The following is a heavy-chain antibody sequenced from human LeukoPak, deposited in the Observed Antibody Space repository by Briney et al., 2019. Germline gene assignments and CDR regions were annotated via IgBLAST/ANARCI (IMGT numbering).Heavy chain of an antibody. D-gene: IGHD5-24*01. CDR3: ARSRGWLHSHPLGY. J-gene: IGHJ4*02. V-gene: IGHV3-74*01. CDR1: GFTVSSNS. Sequence: GGSLRLSCTVSGFTVSSNSMSWVRQAPGKGLVWVSRIRSDGSDPRYAESMKGGFTISRDNAKNTLYQKMNSLRAEDTAVYYCARSRGWLHSHPLGYWGQGTLVAVSS. CDR2: IRSDGSDP.